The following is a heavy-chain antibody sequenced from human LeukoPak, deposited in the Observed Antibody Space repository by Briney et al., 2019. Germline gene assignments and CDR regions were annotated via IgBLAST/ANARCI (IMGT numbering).Heavy chain of an antibody. V-gene: IGHV4-39*01. J-gene: IGHJ6*03. Sequence: PSETLSLTCTVSGGSISSSSYYWGWIRQPPGKGLEWIGSIYYSGSTYYNPSLKSRVTISVDTSKNQFSLKLSSVTAADTAVYYCARVLSYSSGWYDYYYYMDVWGKGTTVTISS. D-gene: IGHD6-19*01. CDR2: IYYSGST. CDR3: ARVLSYSSGWYDYYYYMDV. CDR1: GGSISSSSYY.